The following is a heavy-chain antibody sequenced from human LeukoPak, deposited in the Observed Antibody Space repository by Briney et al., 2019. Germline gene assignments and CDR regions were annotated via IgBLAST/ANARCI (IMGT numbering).Heavy chain of an antibody. D-gene: IGHD2-15*01. CDR1: GYTFTSYG. V-gene: IGHV1-18*01. CDR3: ARAGGDIVVVVAAVVGYNWFDP. CDR2: ISAYNGNT. J-gene: IGHJ5*02. Sequence: ASVKVSCKASGYTFTSYGISWVRQAPGQGLEWMGWISAYNGNTNYAQKLQGRVTMTTDTSTSTAYMELRSLRSDDTAVYYCARAGGDIVVVVAAVVGYNWFDPWGHGTLVTVSS.